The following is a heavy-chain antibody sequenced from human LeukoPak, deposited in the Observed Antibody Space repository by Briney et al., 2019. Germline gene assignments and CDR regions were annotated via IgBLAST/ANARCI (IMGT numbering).Heavy chain of an antibody. Sequence: ASMKVSCKSSGFTFTDYYIRWVRQAPGQGLEWMGYIGPHSSATSSPQEFQGRVTMTRDTSMGTAYMELTRLTSDDTAVYYCAREGNGLLSKDFDYWGQGTLVTVSS. CDR2: IGPHSSAT. D-gene: IGHD2/OR15-2a*01. J-gene: IGHJ4*02. CDR1: GFTFTDYY. CDR3: AREGNGLLSKDFDY. V-gene: IGHV1-2*02.